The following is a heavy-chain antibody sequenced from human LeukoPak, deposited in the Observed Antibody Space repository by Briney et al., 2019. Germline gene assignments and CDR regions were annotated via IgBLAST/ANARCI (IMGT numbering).Heavy chain of an antibody. D-gene: IGHD2-21*02. CDR1: GFTFSSYA. CDR3: ARGGDPDY. V-gene: IGHV3-23*01. J-gene: IGHJ4*02. CDR2: TSASGSST. Sequence: GGSLRLSCAASGFTFSSYAMSWVRRAPGKGLEWVSATSASGSSTYYADSVKGRFTISRDNSKNTLYLQMNSLRAEDTAVYYCARGGDPDYWGQGTLVTVSS.